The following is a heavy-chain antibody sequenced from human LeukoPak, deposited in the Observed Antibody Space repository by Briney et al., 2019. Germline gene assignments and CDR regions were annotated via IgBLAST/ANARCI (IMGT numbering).Heavy chain of an antibody. CDR3: ATMFGESSDFDH. CDR1: GGSISAYY. Sequence: SETLSLTCVVSGGSISAYYWNWIRQPAGKGLEWIGRLHSSGETTSNPSLMSRATMSLDTSRNHFSLNLTSVTAADTAIYYCATMFGESSDFDHWGEGTLVTVSS. CDR2: LHSSGET. V-gene: IGHV4-4*07. D-gene: IGHD3-10*02. J-gene: IGHJ4*02.